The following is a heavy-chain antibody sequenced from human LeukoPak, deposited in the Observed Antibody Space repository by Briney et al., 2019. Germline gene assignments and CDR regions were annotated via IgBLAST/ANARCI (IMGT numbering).Heavy chain of an antibody. Sequence: GGSLRLSCAASGFTFSSYGMHWVRQAPGKGLEWVAFIRYDGSNKYYADSVKGRFTISRDNSKNTLYLQMNSLRAEDTAVYYCAKSGYLVDIVVVPAARSKLAFDYWGQGTLVTVSS. V-gene: IGHV3-30*02. CDR2: IRYDGSNK. CDR3: AKSGYLVDIVVVPAARSKLAFDY. D-gene: IGHD2-2*01. CDR1: GFTFSSYG. J-gene: IGHJ4*02.